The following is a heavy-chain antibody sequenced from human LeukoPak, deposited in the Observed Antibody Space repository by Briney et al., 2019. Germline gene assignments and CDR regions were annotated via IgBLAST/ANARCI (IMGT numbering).Heavy chain of an antibody. D-gene: IGHD3-10*01. CDR1: GFTVSSNY. CDR3: ASSYGSGSYYPYYFDY. J-gene: IGHJ4*02. Sequence: GGSLRLSCAASGFTVSSNYMSWVRQAPGKGLEWVAVISYDGSNKNYADSVKGRFTISRDNSKNTLNLQMNSLRAEDTAVYYCASSYGSGSYYPYYFDYWGQGTLVTVSS. V-gene: IGHV3-30*03. CDR2: ISYDGSNK.